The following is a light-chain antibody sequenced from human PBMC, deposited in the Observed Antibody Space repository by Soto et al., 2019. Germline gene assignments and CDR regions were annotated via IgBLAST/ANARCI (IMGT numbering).Light chain of an antibody. Sequence: QSALTQPASVSGSPGQSITISCTGTSRDVGGYNYVSWHQQHPGKAPKVIITEVSNRPSGVTNRFSGSKAGNTASLTISGLQAEDEADYYCSSYICSSPFVGFCGGTKLTVL. J-gene: IGLJ2*01. CDR2: EVS. CDR3: SSYICSSPFVG. CDR1: SRDVGGYNY. V-gene: IGLV2-14*01.